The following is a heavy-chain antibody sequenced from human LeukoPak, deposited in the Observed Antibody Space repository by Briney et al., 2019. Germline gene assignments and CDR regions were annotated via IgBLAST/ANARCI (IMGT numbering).Heavy chain of an antibody. V-gene: IGHV2-5*01. J-gene: IGHJ5*02. CDR2: TYWNDDK. CDR3: AHSSTPDIGPNWFDP. Sequence: SGPTLVKPTQTLTLTCTFSGFSLSTSGVGVGWIRQPPGKALEWLALTYWNDDKRYSPSLKSRLTLTKDTSKNQVVLTMTNMDPVDTATYFCAHSSTPDIGPNWFDPWGQGTLVTVSS. CDR1: GFSLSTSGVG. D-gene: IGHD2-15*01.